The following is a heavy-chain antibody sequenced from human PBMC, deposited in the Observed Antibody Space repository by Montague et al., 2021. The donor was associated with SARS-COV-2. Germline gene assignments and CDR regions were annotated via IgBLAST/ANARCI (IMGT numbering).Heavy chain of an antibody. J-gene: IGHJ3*02. D-gene: IGHD3-22*01. CDR1: GGSISSYY. CDR2: IYTSGST. V-gene: IGHV4-4*07. Sequence: SETLSLTCTVSGGSISSYYWNWIRQSAGKGLEWIGRIYTSGSTNYDSSLKSRVTMSVDTSKDQFSLKLSSVTAADTAAYYCARGALFYDSSGYYSDAFDIWGQGTMVTVSS. CDR3: ARGALFYDSSGYYSDAFDI.